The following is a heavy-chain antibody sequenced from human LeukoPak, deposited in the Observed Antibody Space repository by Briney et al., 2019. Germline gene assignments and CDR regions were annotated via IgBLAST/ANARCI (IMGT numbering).Heavy chain of an antibody. CDR3: AKSSGPGGYYYYGMDV. Sequence: GGSLRLSCAASGFSFSRYWMGWVRQAPGRGLEWVASIKEDGSETAYVASVKGRFTISRDNAKNSLFLQMTSLRAEDTAVYYCAKSSGPGGYYYYGMDVWGQGTTVTVSS. J-gene: IGHJ6*02. V-gene: IGHV3-7*03. D-gene: IGHD3-22*01. CDR2: IKEDGSET. CDR1: GFSFSRYW.